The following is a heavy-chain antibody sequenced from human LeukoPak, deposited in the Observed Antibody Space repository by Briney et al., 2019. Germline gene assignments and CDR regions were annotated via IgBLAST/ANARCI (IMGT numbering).Heavy chain of an antibody. CDR2: ISAYNGNT. Sequence: ASVKVSCKASGYTFTSYGISWVRQAPGQGLEWMGWISAYNGNTNYAQKLQGRVTMTTDTSTSTAYMGLRSLRSDDTAVYYCARSPTYYDILTGYSIGDYWGQGTLVTVSS. J-gene: IGHJ4*02. CDR3: ARSPTYYDILTGYSIGDY. D-gene: IGHD3-9*01. CDR1: GYTFTSYG. V-gene: IGHV1-18*01.